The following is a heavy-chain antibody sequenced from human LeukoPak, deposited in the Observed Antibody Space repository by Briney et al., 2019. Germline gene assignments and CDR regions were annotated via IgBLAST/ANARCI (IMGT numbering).Heavy chain of an antibody. CDR3: AKDINYDSSGYYST. D-gene: IGHD3-22*01. CDR1: GFTFDDYD. CDR2: ISWNSGSI. Sequence: GRSLRLSCAASGFTFDDYDMHWVRHAPGKGLEWVSGISWNSGSIGYADSVKGRFTISRDNAKNSLYLQMNSLRAEDTALYYCAKDINYDSSGYYSTWGQGTLVTVSS. J-gene: IGHJ5*02. V-gene: IGHV3-9*01.